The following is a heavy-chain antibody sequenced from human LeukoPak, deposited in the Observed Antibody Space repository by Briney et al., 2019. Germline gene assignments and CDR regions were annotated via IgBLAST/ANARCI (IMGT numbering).Heavy chain of an antibody. V-gene: IGHV5-51*01. J-gene: IGHJ3*02. CDR1: GYSFTSYW. CDR3: ARRRFWDIVVVPADNDAFDI. D-gene: IGHD2-2*01. CDR2: IYPGDSDT. Sequence: GESLKISCKGSGYSFTSYWIGWVRQMPEKGLEWMGIIYPGDSDTRYSPSFQGQVTISADKSISTAYLQWSSLKASDTAMYYCARRRFWDIVVVPADNDAFDIWGQGTMVTVSS.